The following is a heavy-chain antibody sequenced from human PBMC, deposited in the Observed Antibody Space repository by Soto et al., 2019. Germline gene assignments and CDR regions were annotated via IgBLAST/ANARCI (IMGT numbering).Heavy chain of an antibody. J-gene: IGHJ3*02. V-gene: IGHV1-2*02. CDR2: INPNSGGT. CDR3: ARGRDDAFDI. CDR1: GYSFTDYH. Sequence: ASVKVSCKASGYSFTDYHMHWVRQAPGQGLEWMGWINPNSGGTNYAQKFQGRVIITRDTSISTAYMELSRLRSDDTAVYYCARGRDDAFDIWGQGTMVTVSS.